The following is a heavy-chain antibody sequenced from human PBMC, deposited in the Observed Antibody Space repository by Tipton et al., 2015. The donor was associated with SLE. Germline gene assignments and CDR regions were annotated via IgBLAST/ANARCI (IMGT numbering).Heavy chain of an antibody. CDR1: GGSISSKTYY. J-gene: IGHJ4*02. Sequence: TLSLTCTVSGGSISSKTYYWGWIRQPPGKGLEWIGSMYYSGNTYYNPSFKSRVTISVDTSKNQFSLKLSSVTAADTAVYYCAVGLILHYFDYWGQGTLVTVSS. CDR3: AVGLILHYFDY. CDR2: MYYSGNT. V-gene: IGHV4-39*01. D-gene: IGHD2-15*01.